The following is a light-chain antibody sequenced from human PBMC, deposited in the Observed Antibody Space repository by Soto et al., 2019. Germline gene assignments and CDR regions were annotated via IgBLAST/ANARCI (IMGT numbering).Light chain of an antibody. V-gene: IGKV1-39*01. Sequence: DIQMTQSPSSLSASVGDRVTITCRASQSISSHLNWYQQKSGKAPKLLIYAASSLQSGVPSRFSGSGSGTDFTHTISSLQPEDVATYYCQQSDSSWTFGQGTKVES. J-gene: IGKJ1*01. CDR3: QQSDSSWT. CDR2: AAS. CDR1: QSISSH.